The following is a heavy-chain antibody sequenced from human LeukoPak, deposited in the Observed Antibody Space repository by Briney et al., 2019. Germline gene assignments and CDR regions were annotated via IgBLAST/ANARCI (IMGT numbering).Heavy chain of an antibody. J-gene: IGHJ4*02. CDR2: TNWNGGST. V-gene: IGHV3-20*04. CDR3: ARVATMVRGVPYYFDY. D-gene: IGHD3-10*01. CDR1: GFTFDDYG. Sequence: GGSLRLSCAASGFTFDDYGMSWVRQAPGKGLEWVSGTNWNGGSTGYADSVKGRFTISRDNAKNSLYLQMNSLRAEDTALYYCARVATMVRGVPYYFDYWGQGTLVTVSS.